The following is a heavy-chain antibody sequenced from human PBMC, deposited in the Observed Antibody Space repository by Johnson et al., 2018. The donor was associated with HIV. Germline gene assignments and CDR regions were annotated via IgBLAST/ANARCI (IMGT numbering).Heavy chain of an antibody. Sequence: VHLVESGGGLVQPGGSLRLSCAASGFTFSSYWMHWVRQAPGKGLVWVSRINSDGSSTSYADSVKGRFTISRDNAKNTLYLQMNSLRAEDTAVYYCARGRYYDYVWGSYQEEGDIWGQGTMVTVSS. D-gene: IGHD3-16*01. V-gene: IGHV3-74*02. CDR1: GFTFSSYW. CDR2: INSDGSST. J-gene: IGHJ3*02. CDR3: ARGRYYDYVWGSYQEEGDI.